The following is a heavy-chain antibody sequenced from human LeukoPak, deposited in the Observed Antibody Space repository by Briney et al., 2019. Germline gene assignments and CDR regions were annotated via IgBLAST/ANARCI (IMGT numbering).Heavy chain of an antibody. CDR3: AKVAGYSYVGVYYFDY. V-gene: IGHV3-23*01. CDR2: ISGSGGST. J-gene: IGHJ4*02. Sequence: GGSLRLSCAGSGFTFSSYGMSWVRQAPGKGLEWVSGISGSGGSTYYADSVKGRFTISRDNSKNTLYLQMNSLRAEDTAVYYCAKVAGYSYVGVYYFDYWGQGTLVTVSS. D-gene: IGHD5-18*01. CDR1: GFTFSSYG.